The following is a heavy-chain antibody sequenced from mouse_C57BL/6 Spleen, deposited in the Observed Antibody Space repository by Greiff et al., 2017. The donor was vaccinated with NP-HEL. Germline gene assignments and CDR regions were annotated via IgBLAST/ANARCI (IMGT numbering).Heavy chain of an antibody. J-gene: IGHJ4*01. D-gene: IGHD3-2*02. CDR3: AVDSSGYGDYAMDY. CDR1: GYTFTSYW. V-gene: IGHV1-55*01. CDR2: IYPGSGST. Sequence: QVQLQQPGAELVKPGASVKMSCKASGYTFTSYWITWVKQRPGQGLEWIGDIYPGSGSTNYNEKFKSKATLTVDTSSSPAYMQLSSLTSEDSAVYYCAVDSSGYGDYAMDYWGQGTSVTVSS.